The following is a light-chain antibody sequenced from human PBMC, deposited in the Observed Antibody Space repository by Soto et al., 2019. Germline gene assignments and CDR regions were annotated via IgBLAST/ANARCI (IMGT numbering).Light chain of an antibody. J-gene: IGKJ5*01. Sequence: NVLTQSPGTRSLSGGERGTLSCGASQSVSSSYLALYQQKPGQAPRLAMYGASSRATGIPDRFSGSVSGTDFTRTIGSLETEDFGLYYCKQYDRSRTCTFGQGTRLEIK. V-gene: IGKV3-20*01. CDR2: GAS. CDR1: QSVSSSY. CDR3: KQYDRSRTCT.